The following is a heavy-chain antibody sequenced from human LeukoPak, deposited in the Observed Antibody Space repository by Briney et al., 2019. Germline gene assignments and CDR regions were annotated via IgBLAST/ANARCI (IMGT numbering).Heavy chain of an antibody. CDR3: AADLSTSYDFWSGYFQDRAYGMDV. Sequence: GTSVKVSCKASGFTFTSSAVQWVRQARGQRLEWIGWIVVGSGNTNYAQKFQERVTITRDMSTSTAYMELSSLRSEDTAVYYCAADLSTSYDFWSGYFQDRAYGMDVWGQGTTVTVSS. CDR2: IVVGSGNT. J-gene: IGHJ6*02. CDR1: GFTFTSSA. D-gene: IGHD3-3*01. V-gene: IGHV1-58*01.